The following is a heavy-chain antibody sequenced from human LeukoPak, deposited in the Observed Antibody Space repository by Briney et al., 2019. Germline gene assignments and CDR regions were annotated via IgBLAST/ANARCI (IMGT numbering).Heavy chain of an antibody. V-gene: IGHV1-2*02. CDR3: ARGREVVLRFLEWLLDY. CDR1: GYTFTGYY. Sequence: ASVKVSCKASGYTFTGYYMHWVRQAPGQGLEWMGWINPNSGGTNYAQKSQGRVTMTRDTPISTAYMELSRLRSDDTAVYYCARGREVVLRFLEWLLDYWGQGALVTVSS. D-gene: IGHD3-3*01. CDR2: INPNSGGT. J-gene: IGHJ4*02.